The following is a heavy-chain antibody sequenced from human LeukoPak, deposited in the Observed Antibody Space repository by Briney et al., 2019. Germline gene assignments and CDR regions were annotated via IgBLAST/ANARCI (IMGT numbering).Heavy chain of an antibody. V-gene: IGHV4-34*01. CDR2: INHSGST. D-gene: IGHD2-8*01. CDR1: GGSFSGYY. Sequence: PSETLSLTCAVYGGSFSGYYWSWNRQPPGKGQEWIGEINHSGSTNYNPSLKSRVTISVATSKTRFSLQLSSVTAADTAVYYCARGAGYCTNGVCRTFYMDVWGKGTTVTVSS. J-gene: IGHJ6*03. CDR3: ARGAGYCTNGVCRTFYMDV.